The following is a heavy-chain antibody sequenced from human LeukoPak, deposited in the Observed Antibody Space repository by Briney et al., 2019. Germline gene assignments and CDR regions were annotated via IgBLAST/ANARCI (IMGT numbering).Heavy chain of an antibody. CDR1: GGSISSYY. CDR3: ARDIGRYSGNDAFDI. CDR2: VYTSGST. V-gene: IGHV4-4*07. J-gene: IGHJ3*02. D-gene: IGHD2-15*01. Sequence: SETLSLTCTVSGGSISSYYWSWIRQPAGKGLEWIGRVYTSGSTNYSPSLKSRVTMSVDTSKNQFSLKLSSVTAADTAVYYCARDIGRYSGNDAFDIWGQGTMVTVSS.